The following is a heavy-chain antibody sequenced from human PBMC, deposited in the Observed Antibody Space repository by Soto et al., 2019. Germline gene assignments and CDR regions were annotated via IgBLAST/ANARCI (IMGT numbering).Heavy chain of an antibody. CDR1: GFTFSSYA. V-gene: IGHV3-23*01. CDR2: IGDSGGS. Sequence: GSLRLSCAASGFTFSSYAMSWVRQAPGKGLEWVSVIGDSGGSYYADSVKGRFTISRDNSKNTLYLQMNSLRAEDTAVYYCAKQYDSSGYYEIEYWGQGTQVTVSS. D-gene: IGHD3-22*01. CDR3: AKQYDSSGYYEIEY. J-gene: IGHJ4*02.